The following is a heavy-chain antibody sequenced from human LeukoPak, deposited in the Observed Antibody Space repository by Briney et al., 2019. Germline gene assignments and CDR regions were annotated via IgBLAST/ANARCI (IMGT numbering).Heavy chain of an antibody. Sequence: PGGSLRLSCTASGFTFGDYGMSWVRQAPGKGLEWVGFIRSKAYGGTREYAASVKGRFTISRDDSKTIAYLQMNSLKTEDTAVYYCTGSFGELTFFDQWGQGTLVTVSS. CDR2: IRSKAYGGTR. CDR1: GFTFGDYG. CDR3: TGSFGELTFFDQ. D-gene: IGHD3-10*01. J-gene: IGHJ4*02. V-gene: IGHV3-49*04.